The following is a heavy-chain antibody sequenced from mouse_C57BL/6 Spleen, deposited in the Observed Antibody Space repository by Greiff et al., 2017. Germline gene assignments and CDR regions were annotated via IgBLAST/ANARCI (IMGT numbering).Heavy chain of an antibody. CDR3: ARENLTTVGGPSGFAY. Sequence: VQLQQSGAELVKPGASVKISCKASGYAFSSYWMNWVKQRPGKGLEWIGQIYPGDGDTNYNGKFKGKAPLTADKSSSTAYMQRSSLTSEDSAVYFCARENLTTVGGPSGFAYWGQGTLVTVSA. J-gene: IGHJ3*01. CDR1: GYAFSSYW. D-gene: IGHD1-1*01. V-gene: IGHV1-80*01. CDR2: IYPGDGDT.